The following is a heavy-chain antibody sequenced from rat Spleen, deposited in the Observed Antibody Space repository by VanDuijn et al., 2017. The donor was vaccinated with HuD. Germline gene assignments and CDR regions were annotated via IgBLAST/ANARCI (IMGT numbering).Heavy chain of an antibody. CDR1: GFTFSGYA. CDR3: ARGGFTTAYYYVGWFAY. J-gene: IGHJ3*01. Sequence: EVQLVESGGGLVQPGGSLKFSCAASGFTFSGYAMAWVRPAPKQGLEWVATILYDDSSTYYRDSVKGRFTISRDNSKSTQYLQMDSLRSEDTATYYCARGGFTTAYYYVGWFAYWGQGTLVTVSS. D-gene: IGHD1-6*01. CDR2: ILYDDSST. V-gene: IGHV5-17*01.